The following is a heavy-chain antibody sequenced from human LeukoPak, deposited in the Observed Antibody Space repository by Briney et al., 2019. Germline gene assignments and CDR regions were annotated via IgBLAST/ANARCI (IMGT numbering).Heavy chain of an antibody. CDR2: ISSSGSTI. Sequence: GGSLRLSCAASGFTSSDYYMSWIRQAPGKGLEWVSYISSSGSTIYYADSVKGRFTISRDNAKNSLYLQMNSLRAEDTAVYYCARERSTSWPEQLWPYYYYYGMDVWGQGTTVTVSS. CDR1: GFTSSDYY. V-gene: IGHV3-11*01. CDR3: ARERSTSWPEQLWPYYYYYGMDV. J-gene: IGHJ6*02. D-gene: IGHD2-2*01.